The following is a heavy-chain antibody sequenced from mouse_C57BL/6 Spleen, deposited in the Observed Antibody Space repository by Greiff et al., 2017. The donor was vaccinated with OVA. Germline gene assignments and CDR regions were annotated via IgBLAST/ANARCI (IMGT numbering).Heavy chain of an antibody. J-gene: IGHJ4*01. Sequence: QVQLQQPGADLVKPGASVKVSCKASGYTFTSYWMHWVKQRPGQGLEWIGRINPADSDTYYNQKLKGKATLTVDKSSNTAYMQLSSLTSEDSAVYYCATDGSYAMDYWGQGTSVTVSS. V-gene: IGHV1-74*01. CDR3: ATDGSYAMDY. CDR1: GYTFTSYW. CDR2: INPADSDT. D-gene: IGHD2-3*01.